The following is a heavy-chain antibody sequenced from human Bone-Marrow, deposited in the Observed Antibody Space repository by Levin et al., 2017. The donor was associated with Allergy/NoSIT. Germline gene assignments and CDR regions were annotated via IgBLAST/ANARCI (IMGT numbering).Heavy chain of an antibody. CDR3: SQVGQLDRDRVPYFDV. D-gene: IGHD1-1*01. V-gene: IGHV3-30*18. Sequence: SGGSLRLSCVASGFTFKSYGMHWVRQAPGKGLQWLSVISYNGNTTYYADSVKGRSTISRDNSMNTLYLEMNNLRVEDTAVYYCSQVGQLDRDRVPYFDVWGQGALVTV. CDR2: ISYNGNTT. CDR1: GFTFKSYG. J-gene: IGHJ4*02.